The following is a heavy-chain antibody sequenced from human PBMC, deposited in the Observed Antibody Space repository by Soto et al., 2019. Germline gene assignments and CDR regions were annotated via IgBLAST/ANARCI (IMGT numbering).Heavy chain of an antibody. CDR3: ARGRRYYMDL. J-gene: IGHJ6*03. CDR2: INHSGST. Sequence: SETLSLTCAVYGGSFSGYYWSWIRQPPGKGLEWIGEINHSGSTNYNPSLKSRVTISVDTSKNQFSLKLSSVTAADTAVYYCARGRRYYMDLWGKGTSVTVSS. V-gene: IGHV4-34*01. CDR1: GGSFSGYY.